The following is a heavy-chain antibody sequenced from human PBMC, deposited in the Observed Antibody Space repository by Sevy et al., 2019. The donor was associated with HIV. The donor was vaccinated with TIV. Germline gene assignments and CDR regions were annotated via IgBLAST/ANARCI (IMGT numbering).Heavy chain of an antibody. J-gene: IGHJ4*02. V-gene: IGHV3-30*04. CDR3: ARRQQWLTNYYFDY. CDR1: GFTFSNYA. Sequence: GGSLRLSCAASGFTFSNYAMHWVRQAPGKGLEWGAVISYDGSNKYYADSVKGRFTISRDNSKNTLYLQMNSLRAEDTAVYYCARRQQWLTNYYFDYWGQGTLVTVSS. CDR2: ISYDGSNK. D-gene: IGHD6-19*01.